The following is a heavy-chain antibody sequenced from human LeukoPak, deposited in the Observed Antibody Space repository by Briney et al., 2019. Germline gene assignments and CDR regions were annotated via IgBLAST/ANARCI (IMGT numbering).Heavy chain of an antibody. D-gene: IGHD1-14*01. Sequence: GGSLRLSCAASGFTSSSYAMRWVRQAPGKGLEWVAAISGGGDSTFYADSVKGRFTISRDNSMNTLYLQMSSLRVEDTAVYFCARSPLTYYFDCWGQGALITVSS. CDR1: GFTSSSYA. V-gene: IGHV3-23*01. J-gene: IGHJ4*02. CDR3: ARSPLTYYFDC. CDR2: ISGGGDST.